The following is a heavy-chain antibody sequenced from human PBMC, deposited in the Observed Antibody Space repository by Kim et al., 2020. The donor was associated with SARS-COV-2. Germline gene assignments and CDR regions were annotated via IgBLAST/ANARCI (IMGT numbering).Heavy chain of an antibody. J-gene: IGHJ6*02. V-gene: IGHV1-69*04. CDR3: AREYYYDSSGPIKVYYYYGMDV. Sequence: SVKVSCKASGGTFSSYAISWVRQAPGQGLEWMGRIIPILGIANYAQKFQGRVTITADKSTSTAYMELSSLRSEDTAVYYCAREYYYDSSGPIKVYYYYGMDVWGQGTTVTVSS. D-gene: IGHD3-22*01. CDR2: IIPILGIA. CDR1: GGTFSSYA.